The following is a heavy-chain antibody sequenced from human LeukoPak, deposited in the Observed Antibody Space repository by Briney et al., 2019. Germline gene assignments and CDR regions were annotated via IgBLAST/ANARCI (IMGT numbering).Heavy chain of an antibody. D-gene: IGHD5-18*01. CDR1: GFTFSSYG. V-gene: IGHV3-30*18. Sequence: GGSLRLSCAASGFTFSSYGIHWVRQAPGKGLEWVAGISYDGRSKEYVDSVKGRFTISRDNSKNTLYLQMNSLKAEDTAVYYCAKDRGYSHGFDYWGQGTLVTVSS. J-gene: IGHJ4*02. CDR3: AKDRGYSHGFDY. CDR2: ISYDGRSK.